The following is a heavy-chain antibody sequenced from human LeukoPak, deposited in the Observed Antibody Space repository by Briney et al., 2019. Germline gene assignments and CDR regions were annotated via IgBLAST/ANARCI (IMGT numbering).Heavy chain of an antibody. CDR1: GGSISSYY. Sequence: PSETLSLTCTVSGGSISSYYWSWIRQPAGKGLEWIGRIYTSGSTNYNPSLKSRVTMSVDTSKNQFSLKLSSVTAADTAVYYCARRVATAPMYAFDIWGQGTLVTVSS. D-gene: IGHD6-13*01. V-gene: IGHV4-4*07. CDR3: ARRVATAPMYAFDI. J-gene: IGHJ3*02. CDR2: IYTSGST.